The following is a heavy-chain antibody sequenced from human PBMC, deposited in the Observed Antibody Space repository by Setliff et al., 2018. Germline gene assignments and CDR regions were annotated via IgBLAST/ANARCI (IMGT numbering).Heavy chain of an antibody. J-gene: IGHJ4*02. CDR3: ARDEDGYSSSWYARPFDY. CDR1: GFTFSSYA. CDR2: ISSSSSTI. Sequence: GGSLRLSCAASGFTFSSYAMSWVRQAPGKGLEWVSAISSSSSTIYYADSVKGRFTISRDNAKNSLYLQMNSLRAEDTAVYYCARDEDGYSSSWYARPFDYWGQGTLVTVSS. V-gene: IGHV3-48*04. D-gene: IGHD6-13*01.